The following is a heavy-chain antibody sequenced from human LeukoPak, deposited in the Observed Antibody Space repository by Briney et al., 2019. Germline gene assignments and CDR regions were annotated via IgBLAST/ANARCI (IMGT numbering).Heavy chain of an antibody. Sequence: GGSLRLSCAASGFTFSSYGMHWVRQAPGKGLEWVAVISYDGSNKYYADSVKGRFTISRDNSKNTLYLQMNSLRAEDTAVYYCAKSVVTDTGYWGQGTLVTVSS. D-gene: IGHD2-21*02. J-gene: IGHJ4*02. V-gene: IGHV3-30*18. CDR2: ISYDGSNK. CDR1: GFTFSSYG. CDR3: AKSVVTDTGY.